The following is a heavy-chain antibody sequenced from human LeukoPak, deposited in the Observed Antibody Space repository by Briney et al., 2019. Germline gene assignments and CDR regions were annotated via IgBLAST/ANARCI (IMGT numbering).Heavy chain of an antibody. V-gene: IGHV4-59*01. CDR2: IYYSGST. CDR1: GGSISSYY. CDR3: ARAGGSGYYYYYMDV. Sequence: PSETLSLTCTVSGGSISSYYWSWIRQPPGKGLEWFGYIYYSGSTNYNPSLKSRVTISVDTSKNQFSLKLSSVTAADTAVYYCARAGGSGYYYYYMDVWGKGTTVTVSS. D-gene: IGHD3-16*01. J-gene: IGHJ6*03.